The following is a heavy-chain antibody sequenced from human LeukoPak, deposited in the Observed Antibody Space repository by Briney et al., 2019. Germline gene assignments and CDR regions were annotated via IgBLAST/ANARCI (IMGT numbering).Heavy chain of an antibody. CDR2: IYYSGST. J-gene: IGHJ4*02. Sequence: SETLSLTCSVPGGSISSYYWSWIRQPPGKGLEWIGYIYYSGSTNYNPSLKSRVTISVDTSKNQFSLKLSSVTAADTAVYYCARETITMIEEDYFDYWGQGTLVTVSS. V-gene: IGHV4-59*01. D-gene: IGHD3-22*01. CDR1: GGSISSYY. CDR3: ARETITMIEEDYFDY.